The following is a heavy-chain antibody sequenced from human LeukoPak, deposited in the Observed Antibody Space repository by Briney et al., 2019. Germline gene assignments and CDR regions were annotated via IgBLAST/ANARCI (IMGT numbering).Heavy chain of an antibody. J-gene: IGHJ4*02. CDR3: ARVVPAAFLDY. V-gene: IGHV1-18*01. Sequence: ASVKVSCKASGGTFSSYTVSLVRQAPGQGLEWMGWISAYNGNTNYAQKLQGRVTMTTDTSTSTAYMELRSLRSDDTAMYYCARVVPAAFLDYWGQGTLVTVSS. D-gene: IGHD2-2*01. CDR2: ISAYNGNT. CDR1: GGTFSSYT.